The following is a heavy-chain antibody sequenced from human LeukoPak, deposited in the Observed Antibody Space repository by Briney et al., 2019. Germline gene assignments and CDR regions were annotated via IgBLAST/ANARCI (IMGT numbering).Heavy chain of an antibody. J-gene: IGHJ4*02. CDR2: IYYSGST. CDR3: ASSRYSGSYYFDY. CDR1: GGSISSYY. V-gene: IGHV4-59*01. Sequence: SETLSLTCTVPGGSISSYYWSWIRQPPGKGLEWIGYIYYSGSTNYNPSLKSRVTISVDTSKNQFSLKLSSVTAADTAVYYCASSRYSGSYYFDYWGQGTLVTVSS. D-gene: IGHD1-26*01.